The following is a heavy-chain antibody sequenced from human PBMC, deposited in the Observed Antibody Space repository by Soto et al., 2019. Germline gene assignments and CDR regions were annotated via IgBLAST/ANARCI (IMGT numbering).Heavy chain of an antibody. J-gene: IGHJ4*02. Sequence: RASVKVSCKASGGTFSSYAISWVRQAPGQGLEWMGGIIPIFGTANYAQKFQGRVTITADKSTSTAYMELSSLRSEDTAVYYCASPYYYDSSGPLFPFDYWGQGTLVTVSS. V-gene: IGHV1-69*06. CDR1: GGTFSSYA. CDR3: ASPYYYDSSGPLFPFDY. D-gene: IGHD3-22*01. CDR2: IIPIFGTA.